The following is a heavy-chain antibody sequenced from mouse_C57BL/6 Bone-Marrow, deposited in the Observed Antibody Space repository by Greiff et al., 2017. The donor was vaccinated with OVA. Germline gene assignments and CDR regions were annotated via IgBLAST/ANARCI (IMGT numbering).Heavy chain of an antibody. Sequence: VQLQQPGAELVKPGASVKLSCKASGYTFTSYWMHWVKQRPGQGLEWIGMIHPNSGSTNYNEKFKRKATLTVDKSSSTAYMQLSSLTSEDSAVYFCARMGWSDYWGQGTTLTVSS. CDR2: IHPNSGST. CDR3: ARMGWSDY. J-gene: IGHJ2*01. V-gene: IGHV1-64*01. CDR1: GYTFTSYW. D-gene: IGHD2-3*01.